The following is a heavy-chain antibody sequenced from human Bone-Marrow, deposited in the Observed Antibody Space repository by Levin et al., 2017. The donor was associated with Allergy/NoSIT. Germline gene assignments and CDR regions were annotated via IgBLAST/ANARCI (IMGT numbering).Heavy chain of an antibody. CDR1: GFTFSSYA. D-gene: IGHD2-21*01. Sequence: GGSLRLSCAASGFTFSSYAMSWVRQAPGKGLEWVSAISGSGGSTYYADSVKGRFTISRDNSKNTLYLQMNSLRAEDTAVYYCAKESDIVVVIGSNEYFQHWGQGTLVTVSS. CDR2: ISGSGGST. V-gene: IGHV3-23*01. CDR3: AKESDIVVVIGSNEYFQH. J-gene: IGHJ1*01.